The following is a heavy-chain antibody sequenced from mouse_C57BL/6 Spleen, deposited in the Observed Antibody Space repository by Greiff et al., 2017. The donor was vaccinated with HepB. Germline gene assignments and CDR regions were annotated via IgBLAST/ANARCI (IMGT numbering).Heavy chain of an antibody. J-gene: IGHJ3*01. V-gene: IGHV1-26*01. CDR1: GYTFTDYY. CDR3: AVYYGYGSAY. Sequence: EVQLQQSGPELVKPGASVKISCKASGYTFTDYYMNWVKQSHGKSLEWIGDINPNNGGTSYNQKFKGKATLTVDKSSSTAYMELRSLTSEDSAVYYCAVYYGYGSAYWGQGTLVTVSA. CDR2: INPNNGGT. D-gene: IGHD2-2*01.